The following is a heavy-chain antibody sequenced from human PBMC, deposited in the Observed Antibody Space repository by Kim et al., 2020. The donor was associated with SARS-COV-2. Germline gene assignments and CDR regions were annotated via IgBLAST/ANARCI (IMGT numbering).Heavy chain of an antibody. CDR2: IGTAGDT. V-gene: IGHV3-13*04. D-gene: IGHD5-12*01. J-gene: IGHJ6*02. CDR3: ARDSGYDYYYGMDV. CDR1: GFTFSSYD. Sequence: GGSLRLSCAASGFTFSSYDMHWVRQATGKGLEWVSAIGTAGDTYYPGSVKGRFTISRKNAKNSLYLQMNSLKAGDTAVYYCARDSGYDYYYGMDVWGQGT.